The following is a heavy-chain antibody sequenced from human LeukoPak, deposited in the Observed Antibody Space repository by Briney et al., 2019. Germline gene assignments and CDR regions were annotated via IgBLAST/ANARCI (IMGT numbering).Heavy chain of an antibody. V-gene: IGHV3-30*02. J-gene: IGHJ6*03. CDR1: GFTLSSYG. CDR3: AKGVKVPLLRYFSYYMDV. D-gene: IGHD3-9*01. Sequence: GGSLRLSCAASGFTLSSYGMHWVRQAPGKGLEWVAFMRYDGSNRNYADSVKGRFTISRDNSKNTLYLQMNSLRAEDTAVYYCAKGVKVPLLRYFSYYMDVCGKGTTVTISS. CDR2: MRYDGSNR.